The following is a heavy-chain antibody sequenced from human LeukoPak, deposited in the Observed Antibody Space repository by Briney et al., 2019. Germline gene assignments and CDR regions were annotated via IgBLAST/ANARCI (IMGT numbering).Heavy chain of an antibody. CDR3: AKDQAYSGYDSGY. D-gene: IGHD5-12*01. J-gene: IGHJ4*02. CDR1: GFTFSSYG. CDR2: ISYDGSNE. Sequence: GGSLRLSCAASGFTFSSYGMHWVRQAPGKGLEWVAVISYDGSNEYYADSVKGRFTISRDNSKNTLYLQMNSLRAEDTAVYYCAKDQAYSGYDSGYWGQGTLVTVSS. V-gene: IGHV3-30*18.